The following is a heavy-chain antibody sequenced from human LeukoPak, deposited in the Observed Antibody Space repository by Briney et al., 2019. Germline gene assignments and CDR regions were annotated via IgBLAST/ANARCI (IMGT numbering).Heavy chain of an antibody. Sequence: EASVKVSCKASGYTFTSYGISWVRQAPGQGLEWMGWISAYNGNTNYAQKLQGRVTMTTDTSTSTAYMELRSLRSDDTAVYYCARGAYWYSTLNWFDPWGQGTPVTVSS. CDR3: ARGAYWYSTLNWFDP. J-gene: IGHJ5*02. D-gene: IGHD6-13*01. V-gene: IGHV1-18*01. CDR2: ISAYNGNT. CDR1: GYTFTSYG.